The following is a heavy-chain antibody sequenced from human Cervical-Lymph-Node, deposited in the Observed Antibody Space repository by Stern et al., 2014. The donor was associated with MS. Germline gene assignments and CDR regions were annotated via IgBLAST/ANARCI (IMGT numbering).Heavy chain of an antibody. D-gene: IGHD1-7*01. CDR1: GGTFSSYA. J-gene: IGHJ6*02. CDR2: IIPIFGIA. CDR3: ARDPLELLHLYYYGMDV. V-gene: IGHV1-69*17. Sequence: VQLVESGAEVKKPGSSVKVSCKASGGTFSSYAISWVRQAPGQGLEWMGGIIPIFGIANYAQKFQGRVTITADKSTSTAHMELSSLRSEDTPVYYCARDPLELLHLYYYGMDVGGQGPPVTVPS.